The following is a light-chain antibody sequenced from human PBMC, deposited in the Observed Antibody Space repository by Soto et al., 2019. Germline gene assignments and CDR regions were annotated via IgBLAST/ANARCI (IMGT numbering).Light chain of an antibody. V-gene: IGLV1-51*01. J-gene: IGLJ2*01. CDR2: DNN. CDR3: GTWDSSRSAHVV. CDR1: SSNIVNNY. Sequence: QSVLTQPPSVSAAPGQKVPISCSGSSSNIVNNYVSWYQQLPGTAPKLLIYDNNKRPSGIPDRFSGSKSGTSATLGITGLQTGDEADYYCGTWDSSRSAHVVFGGGTKLTVL.